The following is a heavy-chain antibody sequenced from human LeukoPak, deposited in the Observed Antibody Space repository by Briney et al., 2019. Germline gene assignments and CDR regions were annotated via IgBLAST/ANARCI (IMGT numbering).Heavy chain of an antibody. CDR3: ARDGFTTSHAFDI. Sequence: PGRSLRLSCAASGFTVSTYGMHWTRQAPGRGLEWVAFFWYDGTNAFYGDSVKGRFTITRDNSQNTLYLQMNSLRVEDTAVYYCARDGFTTSHAFDIWGQGTTVTVSP. CDR2: FWYDGTNA. J-gene: IGHJ3*02. D-gene: IGHD1-14*01. V-gene: IGHV3-33*01. CDR1: GFTVSTYG.